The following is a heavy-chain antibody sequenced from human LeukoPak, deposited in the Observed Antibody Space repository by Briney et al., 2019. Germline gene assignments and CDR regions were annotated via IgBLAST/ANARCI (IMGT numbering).Heavy chain of an antibody. J-gene: IGHJ3*02. CDR1: GGSISGYY. CDR2: MYYSGST. V-gene: IGHV4-59*08. D-gene: IGHD3-22*01. Sequence: SETLTLTCTVSGGSISGYYWSWIRQSPGKGLVWIGYMYYSGSTNYNPSLKSRVTMSVDMSKNQFSLKLSSVTAADTALYYCARHFTYYYDSSGYPLDAFDIWGQGTMVTVSS. CDR3: ARHFTYYYDSSGYPLDAFDI.